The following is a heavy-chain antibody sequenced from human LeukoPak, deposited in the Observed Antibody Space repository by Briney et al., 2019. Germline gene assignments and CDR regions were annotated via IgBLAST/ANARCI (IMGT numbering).Heavy chain of an antibody. D-gene: IGHD3-10*01. CDR2: IKQDGSEK. J-gene: IGHJ5*02. V-gene: IGHV3-7*03. CDR1: GFTFSSYW. CDR3: AKPLWGSASANWFDP. Sequence: GGSLRLSCAASGFTFSSYWMSWVRQAPGKGLEWVANIKQDGSEKYYVDSVKGRFTISRDNAKNSLYLQMNSLRAEDTAVYYCAKPLWGSASANWFDPWGQGTLVTVSS.